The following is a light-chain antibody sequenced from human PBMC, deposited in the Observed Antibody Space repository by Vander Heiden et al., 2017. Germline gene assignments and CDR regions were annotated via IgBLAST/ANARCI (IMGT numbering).Light chain of an antibody. CDR1: QAIKSC. J-gene: IGKJ2*01. CDR3: QQDNNYPHT. V-gene: IGKV1-5*03. Sequence: NQITQSPSTLSASVGDRVTITCRASQAIKSCLAWYQQRPGKAPKLLIYTASSLQDGVSSRFSGSGYGTEFTLAISSLQPDDSATYYCQQDNNYPHTFGQGTKLEI. CDR2: TAS.